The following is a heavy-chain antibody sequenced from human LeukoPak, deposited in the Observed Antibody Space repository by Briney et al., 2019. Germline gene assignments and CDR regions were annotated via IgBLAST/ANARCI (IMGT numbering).Heavy chain of an antibody. V-gene: IGHV3-74*03. J-gene: IGHJ4*02. D-gene: IGHD2-21*01. Sequence: GGSLRLSCAASGFTFSNYWMHWVRQAPGKGLMWVSRINNDGSTTTYADSVKGRFTISRDNAKNTLYLQMNSLRAEDTAVYYCARVQGEDIHCGGDCFDYWGQGTLVTVSS. CDR1: GFTFSNYW. CDR3: ARVQGEDIHCGGDCFDY. CDR2: INNDGSTT.